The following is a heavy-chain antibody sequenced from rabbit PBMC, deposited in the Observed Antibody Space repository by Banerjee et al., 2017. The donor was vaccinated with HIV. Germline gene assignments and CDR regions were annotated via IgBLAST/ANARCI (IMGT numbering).Heavy chain of an antibody. CDR2: INTITGDT. CDR1: GFSFSNGYV. D-gene: IGHD1-1*01. V-gene: IGHV1S45*01. CDR3: ARSRIVVSYGMDL. Sequence: QEQLVESGGGLVQPEGSLTLTCKASGFSFSNGYVMCWVRQAPGKGLEWIACINTITGDTVYATWAKGRFTISKASSTTVTLQMTSLTAADTATYFCARSRIVVSYGMDLWGQGTLVTVS. J-gene: IGHJ3*01.